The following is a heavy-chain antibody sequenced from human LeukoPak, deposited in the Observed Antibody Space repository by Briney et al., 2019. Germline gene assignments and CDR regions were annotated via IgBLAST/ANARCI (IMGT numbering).Heavy chain of an antibody. CDR3: AKTGSSSWGYFDY. V-gene: IGHV3-30*02. CDR2: IRNDGTIQ. CDR1: GFTFRTYG. J-gene: IGHJ4*02. Sequence: PGGSLRLSCAASGFTFRTYGMHWVRQAPGKGLEWVAFIRNDGTIQYYADSVKGRFTLSRDTSKNTLYLQMNSLRPEDTAVYFCAKTGSSSWGYFDYWGQGTLVTVSS. D-gene: IGHD6-13*01.